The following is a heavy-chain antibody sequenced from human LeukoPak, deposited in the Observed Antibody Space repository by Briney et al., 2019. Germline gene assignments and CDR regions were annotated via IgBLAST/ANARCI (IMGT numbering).Heavy chain of an antibody. CDR1: GFTFSIYG. CDR2: ISPDGSSR. Sequence: PGGSLRLSCAASGFTFSIYGMHWVRQAPGKGLEWAAVISPDGSSRYHADSVKGRSTISRDNTKNTLYLQMDSLRTEDTAVYYCAKESHAYGGFDYWGQGTQVTVSS. V-gene: IGHV3-30*18. CDR3: AKESHAYGGFDY. D-gene: IGHD4-23*01. J-gene: IGHJ4*02.